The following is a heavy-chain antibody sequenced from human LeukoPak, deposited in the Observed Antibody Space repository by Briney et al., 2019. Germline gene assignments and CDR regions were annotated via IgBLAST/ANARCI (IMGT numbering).Heavy chain of an antibody. Sequence: ASAKVSCKASGYTFTSYGISWVRQAPGQGLEWMGWISAYNGNTNYAQKLQGRVTMTTDTSTSTAYMELRSLRSDDTAVYYCASEDYGGNSGYWGQGTLVTVSS. CDR3: ASEDYGGNSGY. J-gene: IGHJ4*02. CDR1: GYTFTSYG. V-gene: IGHV1-18*01. D-gene: IGHD4-23*01. CDR2: ISAYNGNT.